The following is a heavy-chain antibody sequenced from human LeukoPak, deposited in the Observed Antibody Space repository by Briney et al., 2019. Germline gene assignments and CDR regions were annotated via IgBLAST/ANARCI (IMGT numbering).Heavy chain of an antibody. J-gene: IGHJ4*02. V-gene: IGHV3-30*18. CDR1: GFTFSSYG. Sequence: GGSLRLSCAASGFTFSSYGMHWVRQAPGKGLEWVAVISYDGSNKYYADSVKGRFTISRDNSKNTLYLQMNSLRAEDTAVYYCAKDGSTVTTIDYWGQGTLVTVS. CDR3: AKDGSTVTTIDY. CDR2: ISYDGSNK. D-gene: IGHD4-11*01.